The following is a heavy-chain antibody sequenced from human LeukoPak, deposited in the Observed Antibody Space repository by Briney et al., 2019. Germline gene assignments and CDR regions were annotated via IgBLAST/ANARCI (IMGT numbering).Heavy chain of an antibody. CDR3: ARVLGSYAVDY. J-gene: IGHJ4*02. V-gene: IGHV3-21*04. CDR2: ISSSSSYI. CDR1: GFTFITYS. D-gene: IGHD3-10*01. Sequence: KTGGSLRLSCAASGFTFITYSMNWVRQAPGKGLEWVSSISSSSSYIYYADSVRGRFTISRDNTKNSLYLQMNSLRIEDTAIYYCARVLGSYAVDYWGQGTLATVSS.